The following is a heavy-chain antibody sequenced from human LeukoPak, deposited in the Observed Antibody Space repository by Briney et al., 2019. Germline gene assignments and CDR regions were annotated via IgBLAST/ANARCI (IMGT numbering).Heavy chain of an antibody. D-gene: IGHD6-19*01. J-gene: IGHJ5*02. V-gene: IGHV4-59*01. CDR3: ARGGWFHDR. CDR1: GGSFSGYY. CDR2: IHYSGNT. Sequence: KSSETLSLTCAVYGGSFSGYYWSWIRQPPGKGLEWIGNIHYSGNTNYNSSLKSRVTISVDTSKNQFSLKMISVTTADTAVYFCARGGWFHDRWGQGTLVTVSS.